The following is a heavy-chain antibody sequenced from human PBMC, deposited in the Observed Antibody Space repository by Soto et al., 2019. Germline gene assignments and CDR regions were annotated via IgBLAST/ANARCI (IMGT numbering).Heavy chain of an antibody. J-gene: IGHJ6*02. CDR2: IYWDDDK. V-gene: IGHV2-5*02. CDR3: ARSFYESSDYSTWDYGMDV. D-gene: IGHD3-22*01. Sequence: QITLKESGPTLMKPTQTLTLTCTLSGFSLSTSGVGVGWIRQTPEKALEWLALIYWDDDKRYSPSLKSRLTITKYTSKNQVVLTMTNMDPVDTATYYCARSFYESSDYSTWDYGMDVWGQGTTVTVSS. CDR1: GFSLSTSGVG.